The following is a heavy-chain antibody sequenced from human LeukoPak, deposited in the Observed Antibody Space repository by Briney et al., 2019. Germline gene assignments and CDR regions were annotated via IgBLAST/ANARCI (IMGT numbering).Heavy chain of an antibody. CDR2: INHSGST. CDR3: ARGWVYGDYAPASDY. Sequence: SETLSLTCTVSGGSMFNDYWSWIRQPAGKGLEWIGEINHSGSTNYNPSLKSRVTISVDTSKNQFSLKLSSVTAADTAVYYCARGWVYGDYAPASDYWGQGTLVTVSS. D-gene: IGHD4-17*01. J-gene: IGHJ4*02. V-gene: IGHV4-34*01. CDR1: GGSMFNDY.